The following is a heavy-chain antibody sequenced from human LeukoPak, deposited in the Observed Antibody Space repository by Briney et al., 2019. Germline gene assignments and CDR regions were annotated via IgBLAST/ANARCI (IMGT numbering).Heavy chain of an antibody. CDR2: INPNSGGT. Sequence: ASVKVSCKASGYTFTGYYMHWVRQAPGQGLEWMGWINPNSGGTNYAQKFQGRVTMTRDTSISTAYMELSRLRSDDTAVYYCARIGSTMVRGVINWFDPWGRGTLVTVSS. CDR1: GYTFTGYY. CDR3: ARIGSTMVRGVINWFDP. D-gene: IGHD3-10*01. V-gene: IGHV1-2*02. J-gene: IGHJ5*02.